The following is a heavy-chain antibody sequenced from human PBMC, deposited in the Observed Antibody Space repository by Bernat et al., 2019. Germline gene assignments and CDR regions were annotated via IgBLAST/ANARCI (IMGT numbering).Heavy chain of an antibody. D-gene: IGHD3-22*01. V-gene: IGHV3-30-3*01. Sequence: QVQLVESGGGVVQPGRSLRLSCAASGFTFSSYAMHWVRQAPGKGLEWVAVISHDGSNKYYADSVKGRFTISRDNSKNTLYLQMNSLRAEDTAVYYCARRSSFTMIVVVDAFDIWGQGTMVTVSS. J-gene: IGHJ3*02. CDR3: ARRSSFTMIVVVDAFDI. CDR1: GFTFSSYA. CDR2: ISHDGSNK.